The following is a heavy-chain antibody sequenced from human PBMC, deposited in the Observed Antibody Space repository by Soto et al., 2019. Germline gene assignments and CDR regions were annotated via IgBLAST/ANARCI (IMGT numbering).Heavy chain of an antibody. Sequence: QVQLQESGPGLVKASQTLSLTCTVSGGSISSGGYYWSWIRQHPGKGLEWSGYIYNSGSTYYNPSLKSRLTISAATSKNQFSLNLSSLTAADSSVYSGASGPAPWGQGTLVTVSS. V-gene: IGHV4-31*03. J-gene: IGHJ5*02. CDR2: IYNSGST. CDR1: GGSISSGGYY. CDR3: ASGPAP.